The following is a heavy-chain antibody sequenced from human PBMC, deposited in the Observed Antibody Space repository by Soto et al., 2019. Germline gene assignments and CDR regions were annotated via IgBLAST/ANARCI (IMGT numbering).Heavy chain of an antibody. CDR2: ISWNSGSI. CDR3: AKDRNNHDHSGGAFDN. Sequence: EVQLVESGGGLVQPGRSLRLSCAASGFTFDDYAMHWVRQAPGKGLEWVSGISWNSGSIGYADSVKGRFTISRDNAKNSLYMPMNSLRPQDTALYYCAKDRNNHDHSGGAFDNWGQGTMVTVSS. D-gene: IGHD3-16*01. CDR1: GFTFDDYA. J-gene: IGHJ3*02. V-gene: IGHV3-9*01.